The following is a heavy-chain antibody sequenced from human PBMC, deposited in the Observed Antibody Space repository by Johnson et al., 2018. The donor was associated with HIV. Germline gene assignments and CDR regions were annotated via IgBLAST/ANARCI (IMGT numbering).Heavy chain of an antibody. V-gene: IGHV3-49*04. D-gene: IGHD3-22*01. CDR3: TSRNYYDSSGYAERDDAFDI. CDR1: GFTFGDYA. Sequence: VQLVESGGGLVQPGRSLRLSCTASGFTFGDYAMSWVRQAPGKGLEGVGFISSKADGGTTNYAATVKGRFTMSRDYSKSIAYLQMNSLKTEDTAVYYCTSRNYYDSSGYAERDDAFDIWGQGTMVTVSS. J-gene: IGHJ3*02. CDR2: ISSKADGGTT.